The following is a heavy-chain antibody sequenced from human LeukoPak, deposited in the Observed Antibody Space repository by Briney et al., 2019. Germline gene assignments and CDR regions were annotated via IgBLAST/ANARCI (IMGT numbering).Heavy chain of an antibody. CDR1: GFTFSSYA. D-gene: IGHD1-26*01. CDR3: AREGKVGAPLDY. V-gene: IGHV3-30-3*01. CDR2: ISYDGSNK. Sequence: GGSLRLSCAASGFTFSSYAMHWVRQAPGKGLEWVAVISYDGSNKYYADSVKGRFTIPRDNSKNTLYLQMNSLRAEDTAVYYCAREGKVGAPLDYWGQGTLVTVSS. J-gene: IGHJ4*02.